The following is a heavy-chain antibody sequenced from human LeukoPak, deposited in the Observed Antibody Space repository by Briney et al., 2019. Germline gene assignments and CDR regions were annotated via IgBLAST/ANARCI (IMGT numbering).Heavy chain of an antibody. Sequence: ASETLSLTCTVSGGSISSSSFYWGWIRQPPGKGLEWIGSIYYSGSTYYNPSLESRVIISLDTSKNQFSLKLRSVTAADTAVHYCASPDTAMVNGYWGQGTLVTVSS. CDR1: GGSISSSSFY. D-gene: IGHD5-18*01. J-gene: IGHJ4*02. CDR2: IYYSGST. CDR3: ASPDTAMVNGY. V-gene: IGHV4-39*01.